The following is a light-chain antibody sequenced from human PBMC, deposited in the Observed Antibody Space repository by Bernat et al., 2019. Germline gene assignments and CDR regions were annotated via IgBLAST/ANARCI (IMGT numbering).Light chain of an antibody. CDR3: GSYTDINNCV. V-gene: IGLV2-8*01. CDR1: SSDIGGYNY. Sequence: QSALTQPPSASGSPGQSVTISCTGTSSDIGGYNYVSWYQQHPGKAPKLIIYEVTQRPSGVPDRFSGSKSGNTASLTVSGLQPDDEADYYCGSYTDINNCVCGTGTKVTVL. CDR2: EVT. J-gene: IGLJ1*01.